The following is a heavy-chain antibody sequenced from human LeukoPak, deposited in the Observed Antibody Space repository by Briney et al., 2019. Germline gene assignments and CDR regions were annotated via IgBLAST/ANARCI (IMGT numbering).Heavy chain of an antibody. CDR2: VYYTGNT. CDR1: GFTFSNYW. V-gene: IGHV4-59*04. D-gene: IGHD6-19*01. J-gene: IGHJ3*01. CDR3: ARLRAMAGHRGGFDF. Sequence: PGGSLRLSCAASGFTFSNYWMSWIRQPPGKGLEWIGTVYYTGNTYYNPSLKSRVAISVDTSKNQFSLQLTSMTAADTAVYYCARLRAMAGHRGGFDFWGRGTMVTVSS.